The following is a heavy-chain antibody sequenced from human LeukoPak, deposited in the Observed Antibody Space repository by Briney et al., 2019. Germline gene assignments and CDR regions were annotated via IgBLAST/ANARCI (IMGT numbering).Heavy chain of an antibody. J-gene: IGHJ4*02. Sequence: PGGXLRLSCAASGFTFSSYRMNWVRQAPGKGMEWVSYISSSSSTIYYADYVKGRFTISRDNAKNSLYLQMNSLRAEDTAVYYCARDQVPYSGSSQYYFDYWGQGTLLTVSS. CDR1: GFTFSSYR. CDR2: ISSSSSTI. CDR3: ARDQVPYSGSSQYYFDY. D-gene: IGHD1-26*01. V-gene: IGHV3-48*01.